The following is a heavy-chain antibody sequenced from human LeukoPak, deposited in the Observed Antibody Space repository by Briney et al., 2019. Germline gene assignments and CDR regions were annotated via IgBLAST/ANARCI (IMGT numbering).Heavy chain of an antibody. V-gene: IGHV3-21*01. D-gene: IGHD1-1*01. Sequence: GGSLRLSCAASGFTFSSYSMNWVRQAPGKGLEWVSSIRSSSSYIYYADSVKGRFTISRDNAKNSLYLQMNSLRAEDTAVYYCARDPDGNFQHWGQGTLVTVSS. CDR1: GFTFSSYS. CDR2: IRSSSSYI. CDR3: ARDPDGNFQH. J-gene: IGHJ1*01.